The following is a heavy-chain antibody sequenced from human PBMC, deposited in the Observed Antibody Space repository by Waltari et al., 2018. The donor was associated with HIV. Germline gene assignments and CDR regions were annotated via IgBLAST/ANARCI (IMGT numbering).Heavy chain of an antibody. D-gene: IGHD3-22*01. CDR2: IYYSGST. J-gene: IGHJ4*02. CDR1: GGSISSSSYY. V-gene: IGHV4-39*01. Sequence: QLQLQESGPGLVKPSETLSLTCTVSGGSISSSSYYWGWIRQPPGKGLEWIGSIYYSGSTYCNPSLKSRVTISVDTSKNQFSLKLSSVTAADTAVYYCARHSLTYYYDSSGYSVAFDYWGQGTLVTVSS. CDR3: ARHSLTYYYDSSGYSVAFDY.